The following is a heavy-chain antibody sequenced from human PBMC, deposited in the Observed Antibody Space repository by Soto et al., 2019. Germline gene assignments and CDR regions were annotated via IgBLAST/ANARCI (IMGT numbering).Heavy chain of an antibody. CDR1: GDSMNSYY. CDR2: TYDSGSS. D-gene: IGHD3-3*01. Sequence: SETLSLTCTVSGDSMNSYYWTWIRQPPGKGLEWIGYTYDSGSSNYNPSVQSRVTISIDTSKNQFSLKLSSVTAADTAIYYCARVRTYYDVWSSSYDFSYGLDVWGQGTTVTVSS. CDR3: ARVRTYYDVWSSSYDFSYGLDV. J-gene: IGHJ6*02. V-gene: IGHV4-59*01.